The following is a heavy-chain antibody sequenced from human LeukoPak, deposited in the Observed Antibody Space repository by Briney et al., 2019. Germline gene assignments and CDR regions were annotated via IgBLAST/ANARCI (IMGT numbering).Heavy chain of an antibody. J-gene: IGHJ3*02. V-gene: IGHV3-23*01. D-gene: IGHD3-22*01. Sequence: GGSLRLSCTASGFTFSSYAMNWVRQAPGKGLEWVSAISGSGGSTYYADSVKGRFTISRDNSKNTLYLQMNSLRAEGTAVYYCAKDVSNSYYYDSSGYDAFDIWGQGTMVTVSS. CDR3: AKDVSNSYYYDSSGYDAFDI. CDR2: ISGSGGST. CDR1: GFTFSSYA.